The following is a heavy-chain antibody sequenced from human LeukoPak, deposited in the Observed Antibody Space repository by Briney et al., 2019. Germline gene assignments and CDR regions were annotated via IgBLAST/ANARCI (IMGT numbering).Heavy chain of an antibody. CDR2: IYHSGST. D-gene: IGHD3-9*01. CDR3: ARVLRYFDWLLPDENWFDP. V-gene: IGHV4-38-2*02. J-gene: IGHJ5*02. Sequence: SETLSLTCTVSGGSISSYYWSWIRQPPGKGLEWIGSIYHSGSTYYNPSLKSRVTISVDTSKNQFSLKLSSVTAADTAVYYCARVLRYFDWLLPDENWFDPWGQGTLVTVSS. CDR1: GGSISSYY.